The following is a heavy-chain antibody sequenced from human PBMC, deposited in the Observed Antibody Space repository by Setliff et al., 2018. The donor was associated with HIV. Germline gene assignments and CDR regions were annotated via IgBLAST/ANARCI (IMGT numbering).Heavy chain of an antibody. V-gene: IGHV3-72*01. CDR2: SRNKANSYTT. Sequence: GGSLRLSCAASGFTFSDHYMDWVRQAPGKGLEWVGRSRNKANSYTTEYAASVKGRFTISRDDSKNSLYLQMNSLKTEDTAVYYCARDRVESQWFGDLNYMDVWGKGTTVTVSS. CDR1: GFTFSDHY. CDR3: ARDRVESQWFGDLNYMDV. D-gene: IGHD3-10*01. J-gene: IGHJ6*03.